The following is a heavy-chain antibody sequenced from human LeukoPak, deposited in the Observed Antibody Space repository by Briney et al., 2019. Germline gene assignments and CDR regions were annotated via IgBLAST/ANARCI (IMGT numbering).Heavy chain of an antibody. CDR2: MSSSSSTI. V-gene: IGHV3-48*01. CDR3: ARDRNLEVVPEEDYMDV. Sequence: RGPSQRLSCAASGYTFSSYCMSWDRHAPGKGLEWVTYMSSSSSTIYCAHSVKGRFTISKDNAKKSLYLQMNSLRGEDTAVYYCARDRNLEVVPEEDYMDVWGKGTTVTVSS. CDR1: GYTFSSYC. J-gene: IGHJ6*03. D-gene: IGHD2-2*01.